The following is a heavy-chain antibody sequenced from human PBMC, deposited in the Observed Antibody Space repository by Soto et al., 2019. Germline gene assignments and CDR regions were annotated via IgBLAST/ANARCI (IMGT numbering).Heavy chain of an antibody. J-gene: IGHJ4*02. CDR1: GFTFGSHW. D-gene: IGHD6-19*01. CDR3: VRESGVAADC. CDR2: IKTDGYAA. Sequence: ESGGVLVQPGGSLRLSCVASGFTFGSHWMHWVRQAPGEGLVWVSRIKTDGYAAAYADSVKGRFTISRDNTKNTVYLQMNSLRAEDTAVYFCVRESGVAADCWGQGTLVTVSS. V-gene: IGHV3-74*01.